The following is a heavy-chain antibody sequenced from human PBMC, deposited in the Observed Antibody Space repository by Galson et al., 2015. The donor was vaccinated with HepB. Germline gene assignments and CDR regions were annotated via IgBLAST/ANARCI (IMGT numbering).Heavy chain of an antibody. CDR3: AKAFMPRTGYFDY. CDR2: ISYDGSNK. Sequence: SLRLSCAASGFTFSSYGMHWVRQAPGKGLEWVAVISYDGSNKYYADSVKGRFTISRDNSKNTLYLQMNSLRAEDTAVYYCAKAFMPRTGYFDYWGQGTLVTVSS. V-gene: IGHV3-30*18. D-gene: IGHD2-2*01. CDR1: GFTFSSYG. J-gene: IGHJ4*02.